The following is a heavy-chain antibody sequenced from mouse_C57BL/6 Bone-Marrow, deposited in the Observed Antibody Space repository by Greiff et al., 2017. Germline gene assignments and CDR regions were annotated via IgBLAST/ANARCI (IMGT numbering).Heavy chain of an antibody. CDR1: GYTFTSYW. CDR2: IYPGSGST. V-gene: IGHV1-55*01. Sequence: QVQLQQPEAELVKPGASVKMSCKASGYTFTSYWITWVKQRPGQGLEWIGDIYPGSGSTNYNEKFKGKATLTVDTASSTAYMQLSSLTSEDSAVYYCARFLRPRYAMDYWGQGTSVTVSS. D-gene: IGHD1-1*01. CDR3: ARFLRPRYAMDY. J-gene: IGHJ4*01.